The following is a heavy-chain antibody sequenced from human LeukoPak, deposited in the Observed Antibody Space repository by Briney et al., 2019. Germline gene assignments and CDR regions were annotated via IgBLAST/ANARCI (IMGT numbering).Heavy chain of an antibody. J-gene: IGHJ4*02. CDR2: ITSNGGSA. Sequence: GGSLRLSCSASGFTFSSYTIHWVRQAPGKGLEFVSAITSNGGSAYYADSVKGRFTISRDNSKNTVYLQMSSLRAEDTSVYYCVIVRGYFDSSGSDYWGQGTLVTVSS. CDR3: VIVRGYFDSSGSDY. V-gene: IGHV3-64D*06. D-gene: IGHD3-9*01. CDR1: GFTFSSYT.